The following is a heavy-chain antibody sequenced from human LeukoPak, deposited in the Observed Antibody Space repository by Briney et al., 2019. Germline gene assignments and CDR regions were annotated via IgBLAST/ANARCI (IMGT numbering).Heavy chain of an antibody. J-gene: IGHJ5*02. D-gene: IGHD2-21*01. CDR3: ARDLSDGDFNWFDP. Sequence: GGSLRLSCAASGFTFGSYSMNWVRQAPGKGLEWVSSISSSSSYIYYADSVKGRFTISRDNAKNSLYLQMNSLRAEDTAVYYCARDLSDGDFNWFDPWGQGTLVTVSS. CDR2: ISSSSSYI. V-gene: IGHV3-21*01. CDR1: GFTFGSYS.